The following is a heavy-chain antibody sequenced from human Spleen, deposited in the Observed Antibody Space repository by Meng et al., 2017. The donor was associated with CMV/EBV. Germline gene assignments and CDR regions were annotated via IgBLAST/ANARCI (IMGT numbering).Heavy chain of an antibody. CDR3: ARDRVVVVPAAMGNWFDP. J-gene: IGHJ5*02. CDR2: IIPIFGTA. D-gene: IGHD2-2*01. V-gene: IGHV1-69*05. CDR1: TFSSYA. Sequence: TFSSYAISWGRQAPGQGLEWMGGIIPIFGTANYAQKFQGRVTITTDESTSTAYMELSSLRSEDTAVYYCARDRVVVVPAAMGNWFDPWGQGTLVTVSS.